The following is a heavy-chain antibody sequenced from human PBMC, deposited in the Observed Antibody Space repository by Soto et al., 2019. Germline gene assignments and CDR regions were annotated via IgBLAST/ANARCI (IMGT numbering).Heavy chain of an antibody. CDR1: GYTFSLYF. J-gene: IGHJ4*01. CDR2: INPDSGVT. D-gene: IGHD3-22*01. V-gene: IGHV1-2*02. CDR3: ARDPSDSSGNYDY. Sequence: GASVKVSCKTSGYTFSLYFIHWVRQAPGEGLEWVGWINPDSGVTQYAQKYQGRVTMTSDTSIRTAYMDLTGLTSDDTDVYFCARDPSDSSGNYDYWG.